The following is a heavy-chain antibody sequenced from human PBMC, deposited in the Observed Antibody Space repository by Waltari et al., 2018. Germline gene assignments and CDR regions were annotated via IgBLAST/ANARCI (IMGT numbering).Heavy chain of an antibody. J-gene: IGHJ5*02. Sequence: EAQLLESGGGLVQPGGSLRLSCVGSGFAFSASAMNWVRQAPGKGLEWVAVIYAGGSTYYADSIDGRVSISRDNSKKTVFLEMNGLRREDTAVYFCASKQISTSGVLIDRWGQGVLVTVSS. CDR2: IYAGGST. V-gene: IGHV3-23*03. CDR3: ASKQISTSGVLIDR. CDR1: GFAFSASA. D-gene: IGHD3-3*01.